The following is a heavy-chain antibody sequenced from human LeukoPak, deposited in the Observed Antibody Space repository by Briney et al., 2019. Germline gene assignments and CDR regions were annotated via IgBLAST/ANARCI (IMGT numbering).Heavy chain of an antibody. CDR2: ISPGDSKT. V-gene: IGHV5-51*01. D-gene: IGHD5-12*01. Sequence: GESLKISCKCSGYSFTSYWIGWVRQMPGEGLEWMGMISPGDSKTIYSPSFQGQVTISADKSISTAYLQWSSLKASGTAMYYCARLRGSGYDRFDYWGQGTLVTVSS. CDR1: GYSFTSYW. J-gene: IGHJ4*02. CDR3: ARLRGSGYDRFDY.